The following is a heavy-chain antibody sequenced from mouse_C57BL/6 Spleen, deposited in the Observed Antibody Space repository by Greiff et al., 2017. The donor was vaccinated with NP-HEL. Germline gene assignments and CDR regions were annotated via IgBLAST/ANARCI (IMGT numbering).Heavy chain of an antibody. J-gene: IGHJ3*01. CDR2: INPSTGGT. CDR3: AREGYYGSRSWFAY. CDR1: GYSFTGYY. V-gene: IGHV1-42*01. D-gene: IGHD1-1*01. Sequence: EVQLQQSGPELVKPGASVKLSCKASGYSFTGYYMNWVKQSPEKSLEWIGEINPSTGGTTYNQKFKAKATLTVDKSSSTAYMQLKSLTSEDSAVYYCAREGYYGSRSWFAYWGQGTLVTVSA.